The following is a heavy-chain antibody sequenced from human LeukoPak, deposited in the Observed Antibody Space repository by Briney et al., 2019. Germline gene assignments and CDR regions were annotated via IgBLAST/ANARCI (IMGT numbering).Heavy chain of an antibody. CDR1: GGSISSSSYY. CDR2: IYYSGST. CDR3: ARLVAAAPYYGMDV. Sequence: SETLFLTCTVSGGSISSSSYYWGWIRQPPGKGLEWIGSIYYSGSTYYNPSLKSRVTISVDTSKNQFSLKLSSVTAADTAVYYCARLVAAAPYYGMDVWGQGTTVTVSS. J-gene: IGHJ6*02. V-gene: IGHV4-39*01. D-gene: IGHD6-13*01.